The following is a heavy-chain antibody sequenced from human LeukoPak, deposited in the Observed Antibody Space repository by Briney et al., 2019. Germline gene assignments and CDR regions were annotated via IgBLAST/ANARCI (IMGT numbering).Heavy chain of an antibody. Sequence: SETLSLTCTVSGGSISSYYWSWIRQPPGKGLEWIGYIYYSGSTNYNPSLKSRVTISVDTSKNQFSLKLSSVTAADTAVYYCARDNDVGSSSQSYWYFDLWGRGTLVTVSS. V-gene: IGHV4-59*01. CDR1: GGSISSYY. CDR3: ARDNDVGSSSQSYWYFDL. CDR2: IYYSGST. J-gene: IGHJ2*01. D-gene: IGHD6-13*01.